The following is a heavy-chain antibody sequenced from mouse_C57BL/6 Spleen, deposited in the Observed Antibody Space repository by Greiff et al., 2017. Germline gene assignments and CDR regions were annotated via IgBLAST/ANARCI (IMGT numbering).Heavy chain of an antibody. V-gene: IGHV1-80*01. CDR3: ARSYYGSSSYWYFDV. Sequence: QVQLQQSGAELVKPGASVKISCKASGYAFSSYWMNWVKQRPGKGLEWIGQIYPGDGDTNYNGKFKGKATLTADKSSSTAYMQLSSLTSEDSAVYFCARSYYGSSSYWYFDVWGTGTTVTVSS. CDR2: IYPGDGDT. D-gene: IGHD1-1*01. CDR1: GYAFSSYW. J-gene: IGHJ1*03.